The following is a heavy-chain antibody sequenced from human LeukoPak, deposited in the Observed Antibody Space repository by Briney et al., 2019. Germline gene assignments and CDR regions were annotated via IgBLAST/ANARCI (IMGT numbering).Heavy chain of an antibody. CDR2: IYPGDSDT. Sequence: GESLKISCEASGYIFTGYWICWVRQLRGKRLEWMGIIYPGDSDTRYSPSFQGQVTISADKSISTAYLQWSSLKASDTAMYYCASRRLYGSHWNYWGQGTLVTVSS. V-gene: IGHV5-51*01. CDR1: GYIFTGYW. D-gene: IGHD1-26*01. CDR3: ASRRLYGSHWNY. J-gene: IGHJ4*02.